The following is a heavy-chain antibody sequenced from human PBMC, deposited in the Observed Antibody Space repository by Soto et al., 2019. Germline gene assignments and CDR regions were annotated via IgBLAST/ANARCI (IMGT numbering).Heavy chain of an antibody. D-gene: IGHD4-17*01. Sequence: ASETLSLTCTVSGGSISSYYWSWIRQPPGKGLEWIGYIYYSGSTNYNPSLKSRVTISVDTSKNQFSLKLSSVTAADTAVYYCARAYGGDAFDIWGQGTMVTVSS. V-gene: IGHV4-59*01. CDR2: IYYSGST. CDR3: ARAYGGDAFDI. CDR1: GGSISSYY. J-gene: IGHJ3*02.